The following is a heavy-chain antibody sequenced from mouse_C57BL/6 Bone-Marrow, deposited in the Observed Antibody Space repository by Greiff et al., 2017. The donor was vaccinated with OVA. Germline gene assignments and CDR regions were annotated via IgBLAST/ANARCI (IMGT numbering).Heavy chain of an antibody. Sequence: VQLQQPGAELVKPGASVKMSCKASGYTFTSYWITWVKQRPGQGLEWIGDIYPGSGSTNYNEKFKSKATLTVDTSSSTASMQLSSLTSEDSAVYYCASSTPDGPYWYFDVWGTGTTVTVSS. V-gene: IGHV1-55*01. CDR2: IYPGSGST. D-gene: IGHD2-1*01. CDR1: GYTFTSYW. CDR3: ASSTPDGPYWYFDV. J-gene: IGHJ1*03.